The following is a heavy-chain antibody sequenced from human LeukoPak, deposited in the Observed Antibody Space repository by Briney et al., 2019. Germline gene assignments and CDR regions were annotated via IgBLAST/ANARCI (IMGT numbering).Heavy chain of an antibody. CDR1: GGSISSYY. D-gene: IGHD2-2*01. CDR3: ARLSGVGFCSSINCYPYYYMDV. CDR2: IYTSGST. V-gene: IGHV4-4*07. J-gene: IGHJ6*03. Sequence: SETLSLTCTVSGGSISSYYWSWIRQPAGKGLEWIGRIYTSGSTNYNPSLKSRVTMSVDTSKNQFSLKMSSVTAADTAVYYCARLSGVGFCSSINCYPYYYMDVWGKGTTVTVSS.